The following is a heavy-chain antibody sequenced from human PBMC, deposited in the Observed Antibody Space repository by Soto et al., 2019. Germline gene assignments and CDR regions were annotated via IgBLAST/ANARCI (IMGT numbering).Heavy chain of an antibody. V-gene: IGHV4-34*01. J-gene: IGHJ4*02. D-gene: IGHD3-22*01. Sequence: SETLSLTCAVYGGSFSGYYWSWIRQPPGKGLEWIGEINHSGSTNYNPSLKSRVTISVDTSKNQFSLKLSSVTAADTAVYYCARGSPGLSDSSGCFDYWGQGTLVTVSS. CDR3: ARGSPGLSDSSGCFDY. CDR2: INHSGST. CDR1: GGSFSGYY.